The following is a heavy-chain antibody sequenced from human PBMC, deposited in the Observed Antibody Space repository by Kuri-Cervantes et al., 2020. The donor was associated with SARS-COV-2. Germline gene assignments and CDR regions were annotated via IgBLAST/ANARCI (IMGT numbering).Heavy chain of an antibody. V-gene: IGHV3-48*01. D-gene: IGHD3-10*01. CDR3: AAQGMVRAPL. J-gene: IGHJ4*02. CDR2: ISSSSSTI. Sequence: GESLKISCAASGFTFSSYWMNWVRQAPGKGLEWVSYISSSSSTIYYADSVKGRFTISRDNAKNSLYLQMNSLRAEDTAVYYCAAQGMVRAPLWGQGTLVTVSS. CDR1: GFTFSSYW.